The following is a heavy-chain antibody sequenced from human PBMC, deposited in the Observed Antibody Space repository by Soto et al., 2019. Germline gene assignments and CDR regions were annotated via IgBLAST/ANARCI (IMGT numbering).Heavy chain of an antibody. CDR2: IIPIFGTA. V-gene: IGHV1-69*01. J-gene: IGHJ6*02. CDR1: GGTFSSYA. CDR3: ARVRAYYYDSSGYYYNYYYYGMDV. D-gene: IGHD3-22*01. Sequence: QVQLVQSGAEVKKPGSSVKVSCKASGGTFSSYAISRVRQAPGQGLEWMGGIIPIFGTANYAQKFQGRVTITADESTSTAYMELSSLRSEDTAVYYCARVRAYYYDSSGYYYNYYYYGMDVWGQGTTVTVSS.